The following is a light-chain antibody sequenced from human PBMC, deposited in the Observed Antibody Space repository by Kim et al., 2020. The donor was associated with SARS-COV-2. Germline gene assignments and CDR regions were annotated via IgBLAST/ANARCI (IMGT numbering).Light chain of an antibody. CDR2: RDS. V-gene: IGLV3-25*03. CDR3: QSADGSGTYPWV. J-gene: IGLJ3*02. Sequence: PGQTARITCSGDALPKQYAYWYQQKPGQAPVVVIYRDSERPSGIPERFSGSTSGTTVTLTISGVQAEDEADYYCQSADGSGTYPWVFGGGTKVTVL. CDR1: ALPKQY.